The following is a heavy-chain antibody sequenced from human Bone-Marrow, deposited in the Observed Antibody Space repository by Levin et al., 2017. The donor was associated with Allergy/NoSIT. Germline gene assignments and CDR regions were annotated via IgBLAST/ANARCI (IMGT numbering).Heavy chain of an antibody. D-gene: IGHD2-2*02. Sequence: PGGSLRLSCAASGFTFRSYATTWIRQAPGKGLEWVSAISDSGVNTYYADSVKGRFTISRDNSKNTLYLQMNSLRVEDTAVYYCAKILPAAIQSYYYGMDVWGQGTTVTVSS. CDR2: ISDSGVNT. CDR3: AKILPAAIQSYYYGMDV. J-gene: IGHJ6*02. V-gene: IGHV3-23*01. CDR1: GFTFRSYA.